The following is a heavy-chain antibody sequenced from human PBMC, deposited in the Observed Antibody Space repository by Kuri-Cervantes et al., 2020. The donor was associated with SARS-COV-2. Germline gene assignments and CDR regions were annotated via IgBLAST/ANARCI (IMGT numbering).Heavy chain of an antibody. CDR3: ARDQSITMIVVVNRDAFDI. CDR2: ISGSGGRT. V-gene: IGHV3-23*01. D-gene: IGHD3-22*01. CDR1: GFTFSSYA. J-gene: IGHJ3*02. Sequence: GGSLRLSCAASGFTFSSYAMSWVRQAPGKGLEWVSDISGSGGRTYYADSVKGRFTISRDNSKNTPYLQMNSLRAEDTAIYYCARDQSITMIVVVNRDAFDIWGQGTIVTVSS.